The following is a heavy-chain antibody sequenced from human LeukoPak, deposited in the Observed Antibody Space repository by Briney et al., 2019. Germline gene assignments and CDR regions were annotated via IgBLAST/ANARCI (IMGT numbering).Heavy chain of an antibody. V-gene: IGHV3-7*03. CDR2: VNRDGSET. J-gene: IGHJ6*02. CDR1: GFALSSHW. CDR3: ARNNGMDV. Sequence: GGSLRLFCAASGFALSSHWMTWVRQVPGRGPEWVANVNRDGSETYYLDSVKGRFTISKDNAKNSLYLQMNSLRAEDTALYHCARNNGMDVWGQGTTVFVSS.